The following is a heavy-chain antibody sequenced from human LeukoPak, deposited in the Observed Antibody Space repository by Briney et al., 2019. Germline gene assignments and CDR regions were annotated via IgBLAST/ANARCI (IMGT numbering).Heavy chain of an antibody. V-gene: IGHV4-39*01. CDR3: ASRKTLVGSTGY. J-gene: IGHJ4*02. Sequence: SETLFLTCTVSGGSISSSSYYWGWILQPPGKGLESVGSIYYSGSTYYNPSLMSRVTISVDTSKNQFSLKLSSVTAADTAVYYCASRKTLVGSTGYWGQGALVTVSS. D-gene: IGHD1-26*01. CDR1: GGSISSSSYY. CDR2: IYYSGST.